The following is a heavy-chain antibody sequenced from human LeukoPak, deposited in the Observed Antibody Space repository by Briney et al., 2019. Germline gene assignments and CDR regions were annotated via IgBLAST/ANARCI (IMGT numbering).Heavy chain of an antibody. CDR3: ARGVDLSAHCSSTSCYNHIFDY. CDR2: MNPNSGNT. Sequence: ASVKVSCKASGYTFTSYDINWVRQATGQGLEWMGWMNPNSGNTGYAQKFQGRVTMTRNTSISTAYMELSSLRSEDTAVYYCARGVDLSAHCSSTSCYNHIFDYWGQGTLVTVSS. CDR1: GYTFTSYD. D-gene: IGHD2-2*01. J-gene: IGHJ4*02. V-gene: IGHV1-8*01.